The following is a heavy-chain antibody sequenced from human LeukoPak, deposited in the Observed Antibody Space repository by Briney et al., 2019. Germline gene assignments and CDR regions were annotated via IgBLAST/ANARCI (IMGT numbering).Heavy chain of an antibody. CDR3: ARSRGSGGYFES. V-gene: IGHV4-59*01. CDR1: GGSINGYY. Sequence: SETLSLTCAVSGGSINGYYWSWIRQSPGKGLAWIGYISYSGSTNYNPSFKSRVTISVDTSKNEFSLKLRSVTAADTAVYYCARSRGSGGYFESWGQGTLVTVSS. D-gene: IGHD3-10*01. J-gene: IGHJ4*02. CDR2: ISYSGST.